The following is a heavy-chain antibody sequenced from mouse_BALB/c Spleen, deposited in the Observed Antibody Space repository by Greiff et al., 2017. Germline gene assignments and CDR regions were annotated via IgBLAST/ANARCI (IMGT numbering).Heavy chain of an antibody. V-gene: IGHV5-6*02. CDR2: ISSGGSYT. CDR1: GFTFSSYG. Sequence: EVMLVESGGDLVKPGGSLKLSCAASGFTFSSYGMSWVRQTPDKRLEWVATISSGGSYTYYPDSVKGRFTISRDNAKNTLYLQMSSLKSEDTAMYYCARRALDAMDYWGQGTSVTVSS. CDR3: ARRALDAMDY. J-gene: IGHJ4*01.